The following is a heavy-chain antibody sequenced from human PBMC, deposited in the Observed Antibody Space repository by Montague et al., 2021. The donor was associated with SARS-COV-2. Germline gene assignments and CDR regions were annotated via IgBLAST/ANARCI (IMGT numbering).Heavy chain of an antibody. CDR1: GFTFSSYA. CDR2: ISGSGGST. CDR3: AKASWIQLWFRTPYFDY. J-gene: IGHJ4*02. Sequence: SLRLSCLASGFTFSSYAMSWVRQAPGKGLEWVSAISGSGGSTYYXDSVKGRFTISRDNSKNTLYLQMNSLRAEDTAVYYCAKASWIQLWFRTPYFDYWGQGTLVTVSS. D-gene: IGHD5-18*01. V-gene: IGHV3-23*01.